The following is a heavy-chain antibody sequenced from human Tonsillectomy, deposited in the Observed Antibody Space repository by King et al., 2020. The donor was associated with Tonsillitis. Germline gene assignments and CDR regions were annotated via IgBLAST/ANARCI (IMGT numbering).Heavy chain of an antibody. J-gene: IGHJ4*02. CDR3: AKSPYDYLWERHRPETYYFDS. Sequence: VQLQESGPRLVKPSQTLSLSCSVSRYSITSGYSWGWIRQPPGKALEWIATVYHSGNTYYNPSLNSRVSISVDTSKNQFSLNLTAVTVADTAIYYCAKSPYDYLWERHRPETYYFDSWRQGTLVTVSA. V-gene: IGHV4-38-2*01. CDR1: RYSITSGYS. CDR2: VYHSGNT. D-gene: IGHD5-12*01.